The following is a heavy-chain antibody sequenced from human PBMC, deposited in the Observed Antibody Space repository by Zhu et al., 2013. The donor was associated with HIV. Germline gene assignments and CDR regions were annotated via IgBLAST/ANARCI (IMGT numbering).Heavy chain of an antibody. J-gene: IGHJ6*02. CDR1: GYTFTGYY. CDR3: ARTAMGGVTATHHGMDV. Sequence: QVQLVQSGAEVKKPGSSVKVSCKASGYTFTGYYMHWVRQAPGQGLEWMGWINPNSGGTNYAQKFQGRVTMTRDTSISTAYMELSRLRSDDTAVYYCARTAMGGVTATHHGMDVWGQGTTVTVSS. CDR2: INPNSGGT. D-gene: IGHD2-21*02. V-gene: IGHV1-2*02.